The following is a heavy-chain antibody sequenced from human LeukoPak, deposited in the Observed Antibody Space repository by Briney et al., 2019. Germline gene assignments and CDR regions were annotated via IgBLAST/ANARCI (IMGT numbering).Heavy chain of an antibody. Sequence: GGSLRLSCAASGFTFSNYWMHWVRQAPEKGLVWVSRIVGDGSRTAYADSVKGRLTISRDNAKNTLYLQMNSLRGEDTAVYYCARVAVGGTRAFDIWGQGTMVTVSS. V-gene: IGHV3-74*01. CDR2: IVGDGSRT. D-gene: IGHD6-19*01. CDR1: GFTFSNYW. J-gene: IGHJ3*02. CDR3: ARVAVGGTRAFDI.